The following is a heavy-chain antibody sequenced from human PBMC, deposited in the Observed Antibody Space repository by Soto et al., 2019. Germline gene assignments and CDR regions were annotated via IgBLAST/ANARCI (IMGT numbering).Heavy chain of an antibody. CDR2: IWYDGSKK. D-gene: IGHD3-22*01. V-gene: IGHV3-33*01. J-gene: IGHJ4*02. Sequence: GGSLRLSCAASGFSFSTFGMHWVRQAPGKGLEWVAVIWYDGSKKYYADSVKGRFTISRDNSKNTLDLQINSLRAEGTAMYYCARDLKASSGLGFDDWGQGILVTVSS. CDR3: ARDLKASSGLGFDD. CDR1: GFSFSTFG.